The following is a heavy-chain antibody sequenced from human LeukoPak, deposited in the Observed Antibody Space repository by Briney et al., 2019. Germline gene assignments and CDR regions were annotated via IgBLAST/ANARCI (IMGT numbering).Heavy chain of an antibody. CDR2: IYYTGNT. Sequence: SETLSLTCTVSGGSISNYYWNWIRQPPGKGLEWIGCIYYTGNTNYNPPLKSRVTISVDTSKNQFSLKLSSVTAADTAVYYCARDRLQLQSWGQGTLVTVSS. V-gene: IGHV4-59*01. J-gene: IGHJ5*02. CDR3: ARDRLQLQS. D-gene: IGHD5-24*01. CDR1: GGSISNYY.